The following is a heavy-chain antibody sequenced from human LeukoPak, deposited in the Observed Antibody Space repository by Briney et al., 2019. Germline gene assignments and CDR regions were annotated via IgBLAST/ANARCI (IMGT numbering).Heavy chain of an antibody. J-gene: IGHJ3*02. CDR1: GFTFGGSG. CDR3: AKGGLTTGAFEI. Sequence: PGGSLRLSCAASGFTFGGSGMQWVRQAPGKGLEWVAFIEYDGSNKNYGDSVTGRFTISRDNSKNTLSLQMNSLRDEDTAVYYCAKGGLTTGAFEIWGQGTMVIVSS. CDR2: IEYDGSNK. V-gene: IGHV3-30*02. D-gene: IGHD4-11*01.